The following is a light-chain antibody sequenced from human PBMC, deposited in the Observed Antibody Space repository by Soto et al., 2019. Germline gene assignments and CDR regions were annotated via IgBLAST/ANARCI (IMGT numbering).Light chain of an antibody. CDR1: HVRTW. V-gene: IGKV1-5*03. J-gene: IGKJ3*01. CDR2: KAS. Sequence: DIQMTQSPSTLSASVGDTVIITCRASHVRTWLAWYQQKPGKVPNLLIYKASSLESGVPSRFSGSGSGTEFSLTINSLQPDDFATYYCQQYNSYSLFTFGPGTKVDIK. CDR3: QQYNSYSLFT.